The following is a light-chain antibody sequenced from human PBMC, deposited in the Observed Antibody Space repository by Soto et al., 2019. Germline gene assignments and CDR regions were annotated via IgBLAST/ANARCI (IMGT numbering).Light chain of an antibody. J-gene: IGKJ1*01. Sequence: DIQMTQSPSSLSASVGDRVTITCRASPSISSYLNWYQQKPGKAPKLLIYAASSLQSGVPSRFSGSGSGTDFNLTISSLQTEGFATYDCQQSYSTPRTFGQGTKVDIK. V-gene: IGKV1-39*01. CDR1: PSISSY. CDR2: AAS. CDR3: QQSYSTPRT.